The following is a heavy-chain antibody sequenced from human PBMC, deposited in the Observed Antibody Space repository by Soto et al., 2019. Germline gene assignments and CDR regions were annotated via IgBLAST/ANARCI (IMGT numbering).Heavy chain of an antibody. D-gene: IGHD4-17*01. Sequence: PGGSLRLSCAASGFTFDDYGMSWVRQAPGKGLEWVSGINWNGGSTGYADSVKGRFTISRDNAKNSLYLQMNSLRAEDTALYYCVRLTSYGEYGGVFDYWGQGTLVTVSS. CDR3: VRLTSYGEYGGVFDY. CDR1: GFTFDDYG. CDR2: INWNGGST. J-gene: IGHJ4*02. V-gene: IGHV3-20*04.